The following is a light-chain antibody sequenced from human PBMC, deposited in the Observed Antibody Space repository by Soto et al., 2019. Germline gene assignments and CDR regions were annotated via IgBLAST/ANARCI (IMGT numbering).Light chain of an antibody. CDR2: NVS. Sequence: QSVLTQPASVSGSPGQSITISCTGTSSDVGGYNYVSWYQRHPGKAPKLMIYNVSNRTSGVSNRFSGSKSGNTASLTISGLQAEDEADYYCGSYTSSSTLVVFGGGTKVTVL. V-gene: IGLV2-14*01. CDR3: GSYTSSSTLVV. J-gene: IGLJ2*01. CDR1: SSDVGGYNY.